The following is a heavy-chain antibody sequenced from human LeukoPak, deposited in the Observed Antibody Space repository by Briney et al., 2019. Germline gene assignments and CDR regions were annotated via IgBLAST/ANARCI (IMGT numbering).Heavy chain of an antibody. Sequence: HPGGSLRLSCAGSGFTFNNYAMSWVRRAPRKGLEWVSTIMISGDGKHYADSVKGRFTISRDRSESTLYLQMNGLRAEDTAVYYCVRAAPGDCSSTSCSLFDIWGQGTLVTVSS. CDR3: VRAAPGDCSSTSCSLFDI. J-gene: IGHJ4*02. V-gene: IGHV3-23*01. CDR2: IMISGDGK. D-gene: IGHD2-2*01. CDR1: GFTFNNYA.